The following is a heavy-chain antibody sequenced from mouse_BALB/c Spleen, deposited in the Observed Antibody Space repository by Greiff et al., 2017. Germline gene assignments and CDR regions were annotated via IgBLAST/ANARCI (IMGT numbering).Heavy chain of an antibody. D-gene: IGHD2-1*01. CDR2: ISSGGSYT. J-gene: IGHJ4*01. Sequence: EVKLMESGGGLVKPGGSLKLSCAASGFTFSSYAMSWVRQSPEKRLEWVAEISSGGSYTYYPDTVTGRFTISRDNAKNTLYLEMSSLRSEDTAMYYCARDGNHAMDYWGQGTSVTVSS. V-gene: IGHV5-9-4*01. CDR3: ARDGNHAMDY. CDR1: GFTFSSYA.